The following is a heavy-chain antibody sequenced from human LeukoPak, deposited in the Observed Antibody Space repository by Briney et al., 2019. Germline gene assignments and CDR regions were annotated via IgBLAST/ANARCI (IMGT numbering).Heavy chain of an antibody. Sequence: PGRSLRLSCAASGFTSSSYAMHRVRQAPGKGLEWVAVISYDGSNKYYADSVKGRFTISRDNSKNTLYLQMNSLRAEDTAVYYCARATRGVVTGTWFDPWGQGTLVTVSS. J-gene: IGHJ5*02. CDR3: ARATRGVVTGTWFDP. D-gene: IGHD2-21*02. CDR2: ISYDGSNK. V-gene: IGHV3-30*04. CDR1: GFTSSSYA.